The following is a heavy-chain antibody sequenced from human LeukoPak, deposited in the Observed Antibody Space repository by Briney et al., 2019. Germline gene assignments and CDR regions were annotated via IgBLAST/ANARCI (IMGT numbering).Heavy chain of an antibody. J-gene: IGHJ6*02. CDR3: ATYCSGGSCYSDYYYGMDV. V-gene: IGHV4-39*01. Sequence: PSETLSLTCTVSGGSISSSSYYWGWIRQPPGQGLEWIGSIYYSGSTYYNPSLKSRVTISVDTSKNQFSLKLSSVTAADTAVYYCATYCSGGSCYSDYYYGMDVWGQGTTVTVSS. D-gene: IGHD2-15*01. CDR1: GGSISSSSYY. CDR2: IYYSGST.